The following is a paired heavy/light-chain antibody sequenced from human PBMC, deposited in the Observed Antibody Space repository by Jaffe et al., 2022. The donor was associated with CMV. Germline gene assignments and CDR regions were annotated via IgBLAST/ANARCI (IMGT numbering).Heavy chain of an antibody. CDR2: IYYSGST. D-gene: IGHD2-15*01. J-gene: IGHJ6*03. CDR1: GGSISSYY. V-gene: IGHV4-59*01. CDR3: AREVSREYCSGGSCPHYYYYMDV. Sequence: QVQLQESGPGLVKPSETLSLTCTVSGGSISSYYWSWIRQPPGKGLEWIGYIYYSGSTNYNPSLKSRVTISVDTSKNQFSLKLSSVTAADTAVYYCAREVSREYCSGGSCPHYYYYMDVWGKGTTVTVSS.
Light chain of an antibody. CDR2: GNS. CDR3: QSYDSSLSGPFVV. CDR1: SSNIGAGYD. J-gene: IGLJ2*01. Sequence: QSVLTQPPSVSGAPGQRVTISCTGSSSNIGAGYDVHWYQQLPGTAPKLLIYGNSNRPSGVPDRFSGSKSGTSASLAITGLQAEDEADYYCQSYDSSLSGPFVVFGGGTKLTVL. V-gene: IGLV1-40*01.